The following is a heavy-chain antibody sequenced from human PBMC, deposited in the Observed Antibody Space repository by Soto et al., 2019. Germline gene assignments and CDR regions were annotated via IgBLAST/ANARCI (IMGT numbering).Heavy chain of an antibody. CDR3: GKVSASGRPYYFDY. V-gene: IGHV3-23*01. J-gene: IGHJ4*02. Sequence: EVQLLESGGDLVQPGGSLRLSCVASGFTFSNYVMSWVRQAPGKGLEWVSAITGSGGDTYYADTVKGRFTVSRDKSRNTLYLQMNSLRAEDTAFYYCGKVSASGRPYYFDYWGQGTLVPVSS. D-gene: IGHD6-6*01. CDR2: ITGSGGDT. CDR1: GFTFSNYV.